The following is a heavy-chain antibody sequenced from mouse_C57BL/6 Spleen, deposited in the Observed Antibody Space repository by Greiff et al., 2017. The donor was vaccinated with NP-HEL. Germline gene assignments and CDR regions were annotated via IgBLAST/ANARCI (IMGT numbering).Heavy chain of an antibody. J-gene: IGHJ2*01. V-gene: IGHV1-62-2*01. CDR1: GYTFTEYT. D-gene: IGHD6-5*01. Sequence: VQWVESGAELVKPGASVKLSCKASGYTFTEYTIHWVKQRSGQGLEWIGWFYPGSGSIKYNEKFKDKATLTADKSSSTVYMELSRLTSEDSAVYFCARHEDPYLHFDYWGQGTTLTVSS. CDR3: ARHEDPYLHFDY. CDR2: FYPGSGSI.